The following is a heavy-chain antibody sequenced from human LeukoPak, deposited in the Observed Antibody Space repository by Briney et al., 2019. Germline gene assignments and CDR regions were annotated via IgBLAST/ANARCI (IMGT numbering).Heavy chain of an antibody. CDR2: ISAYNGNT. CDR1: GYTFTSYV. V-gene: IGHV1-18*01. D-gene: IGHD6-19*01. J-gene: IGHJ4*02. Sequence: ASVKVSCKASGYTFTSYVISWVRQAPGHGLGWMGWISAYNGNTNYAQKLQGRVTMTTDTSTSTAYMELRSLRSDDTAVYYCARPLAVAGSCDYWGQGTLVTVSS. CDR3: ARPLAVAGSCDY.